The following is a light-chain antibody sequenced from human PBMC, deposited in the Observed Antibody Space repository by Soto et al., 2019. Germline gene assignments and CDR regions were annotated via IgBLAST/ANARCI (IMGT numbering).Light chain of an antibody. CDR3: QQYNSMART. Sequence: DIQMTQSPSTLSASVGDRVTITCRASQSISSWLAWYQQKPGKAPKLLIYDASSLESGVPSRFSGSGSRTEFTLTISSLQPDDFATYYCQQYNSMARTFGQGTKV. V-gene: IGKV1-5*01. J-gene: IGKJ1*01. CDR1: QSISSW. CDR2: DAS.